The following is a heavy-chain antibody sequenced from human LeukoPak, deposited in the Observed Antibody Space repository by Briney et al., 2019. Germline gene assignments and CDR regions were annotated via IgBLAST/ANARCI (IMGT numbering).Heavy chain of an antibody. CDR3: ARVRASYSSSWYGPDDAFDI. J-gene: IGHJ3*02. CDR1: GYTFTIYG. V-gene: IGHV1-18*01. Sequence: ASVKVSFKASGYTFTIYGISWVRQAPGQGLEWMGWISAYNGNTNYAQKLQGRVTMTTDTSTSTAYMELRSLRSDDTAVYYCARVRASYSSSWYGPDDAFDIWGQGTMVTVSS. D-gene: IGHD6-13*01. CDR2: ISAYNGNT.